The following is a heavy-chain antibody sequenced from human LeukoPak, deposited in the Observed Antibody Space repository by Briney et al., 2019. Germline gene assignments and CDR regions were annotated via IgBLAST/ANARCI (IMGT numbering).Heavy chain of an antibody. CDR3: ARPRWSFRVSSANWYFDL. J-gene: IGHJ2*01. CDR2: INHSGST. CDR1: GGSFSGYY. Sequence: TPSETLSLTCAVYGGSFSGYYWSWIRQPPGKGLEWIEEINHSGSTNYNPSLKSRVTISVDTSKNQFSLKLSSVTAADTAVYYCARPRWSFRVSSANWYFDLWGRGTLVTVSS. V-gene: IGHV4-34*01. D-gene: IGHD3-3*01.